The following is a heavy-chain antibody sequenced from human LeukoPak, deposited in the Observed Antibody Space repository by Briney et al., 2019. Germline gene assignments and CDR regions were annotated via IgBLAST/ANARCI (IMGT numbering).Heavy chain of an antibody. CDR2: INAGNGNT. CDR1: GYTFTSYA. CDR3: ARAPFPDYDFWSGYYTSPFDP. J-gene: IGHJ5*02. D-gene: IGHD3-3*01. Sequence: WASVKVSCTASGYTFTSYAMHWVRQAPGQRLEWMGWINAGNGNTKYSQKFQGRVTITRDTSASTAYMELSSLRSEDTAVYYCARAPFPDYDFWSGYYTSPFDPWGQGTLVTVSS. V-gene: IGHV1-3*01.